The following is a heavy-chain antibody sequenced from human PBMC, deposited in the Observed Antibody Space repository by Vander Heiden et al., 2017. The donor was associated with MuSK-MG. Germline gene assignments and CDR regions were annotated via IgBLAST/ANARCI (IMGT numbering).Heavy chain of an antibody. CDR2: INWNGGST. CDR3: ARIYDSSGPRVGNDAFDI. J-gene: IGHJ3*02. D-gene: IGHD3-22*01. CDR1: GFPFDDYG. V-gene: IGHV3-20*04. Sequence: EVQLVESGGGVVRPGGSLRLACAASGFPFDDYGRSWVRQAPGKGLEWVSGINWNGGSTGYADSVKGRGTISRDNAKNSLYLQMNRLRDEDKDLYYVARIYDSSGPRVGNDAFDIWGQGIMVTVS.